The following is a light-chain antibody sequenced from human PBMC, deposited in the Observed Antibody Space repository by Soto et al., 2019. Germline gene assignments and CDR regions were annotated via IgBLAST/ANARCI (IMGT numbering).Light chain of an antibody. V-gene: IGLV2-18*02. J-gene: IGLJ1*01. CDR2: EVN. CDR3: NSYTTSNTYV. Sequence: QSALTQPPSVSGSHGQSVTISCPGTSSDVGSYNRVSWYQQPPGTAPKLMIYEVNNRPSGVPDRFSGSKSGNTASLTISGLQAEDEAEYYCNSYTTSNTYVFGTGTKLTVL. CDR1: SSDVGSYNR.